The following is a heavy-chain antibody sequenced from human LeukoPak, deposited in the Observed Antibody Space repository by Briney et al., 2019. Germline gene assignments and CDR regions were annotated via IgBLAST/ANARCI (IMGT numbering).Heavy chain of an antibody. J-gene: IGHJ2*01. Sequence: PSETLSLTCTVSGGSISSYYWSWIRQPPRKGLEWIGYIYYSGSTNYNPSLKSRVTISVDTSKNQFSLKLSSVTAADTAVYYCARLGRTSYWYFDLWGRGTLVTVSS. D-gene: IGHD2-2*01. CDR2: IYYSGST. CDR1: GGSISSYY. CDR3: ARLGRTSYWYFDL. V-gene: IGHV4-59*08.